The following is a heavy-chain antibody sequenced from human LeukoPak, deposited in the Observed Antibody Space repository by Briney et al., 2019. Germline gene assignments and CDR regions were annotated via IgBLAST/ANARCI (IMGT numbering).Heavy chain of an antibody. D-gene: IGHD3-10*01. CDR1: GYTFTGYY. V-gene: IGHV1-2*02. CDR3: ARDLPTIPKLLWFGEARDDAFDI. J-gene: IGHJ3*02. Sequence: ASVKVSCKASGYTFTGYYMYWVRQAPGQGLEWMGWINPNSGSTNYAQKFQGRVTMPRNTSISTAYMELSRLRSDDTAVYYCARDLPTIPKLLWFGEARDDAFDIWGEGTMVTVSS. CDR2: INPNSGST.